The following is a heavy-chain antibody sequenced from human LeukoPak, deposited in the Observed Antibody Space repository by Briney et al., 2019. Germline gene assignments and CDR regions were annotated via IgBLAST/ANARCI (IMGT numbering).Heavy chain of an antibody. V-gene: IGHV4-34*01. D-gene: IGHD3-10*01. CDR3: ARGRRGSGKGFFDY. CDR2: INHSGST. Sequence: PSETLSLTCAVYGGSFSGYYWSWIRQPPGKGLEWIGEINHSGSTNYNPSLKSRVTMSVDTSKNQFSLKLSSVTAADTAVYYCARGRRGSGKGFFDYWGQGTLVTVSS. CDR1: GGSFSGYY. J-gene: IGHJ4*02.